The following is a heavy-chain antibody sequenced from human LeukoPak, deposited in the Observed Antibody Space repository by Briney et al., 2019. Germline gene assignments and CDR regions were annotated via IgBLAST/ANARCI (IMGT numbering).Heavy chain of an antibody. J-gene: IGHJ6*02. V-gene: IGHV4-4*02. Sequence: PSETLSLTCDVSGGSVTSTNWWTWVRQPPGKGLEWIGEVHLDGRTNYNPSLKSRLIMSVDLPENHISLRLSSVTAADTAVYYCARCVVTFGGVSVISGAHGMDVWGQGTKVTVSS. CDR1: GGSVTSTNW. CDR2: VHLDGRT. D-gene: IGHD3-16*02. CDR3: ARCVVTFGGVSVISGAHGMDV.